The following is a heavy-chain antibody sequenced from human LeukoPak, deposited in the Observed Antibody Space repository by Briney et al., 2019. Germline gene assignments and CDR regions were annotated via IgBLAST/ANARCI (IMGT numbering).Heavy chain of an antibody. J-gene: IGHJ3*02. CDR1: GFTFSSYA. V-gene: IGHV3-23*01. Sequence: GGSLRLSCAASGFTFSSYAMSWVRQAPGKGLEWVSAISGSGGSTYYADSVKGRFTISRDNSKNTLYLQMNSLRAEGTAVYYCAKDTSRDYYDSSGYFPWVAFDIWGQGTMVTVSS. D-gene: IGHD3-22*01. CDR2: ISGSGGST. CDR3: AKDTSRDYYDSSGYFPWVAFDI.